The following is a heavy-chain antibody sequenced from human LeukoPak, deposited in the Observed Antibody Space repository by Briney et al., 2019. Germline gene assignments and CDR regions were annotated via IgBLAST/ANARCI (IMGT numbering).Heavy chain of an antibody. D-gene: IGHD4-11*01. CDR1: GGTFSSYA. CDR3: ARGGAMTTVAPFDY. V-gene: IGHV1-69*05. Sequence: SVKVSCKASGGTFSSYAISWVRQAPGQGLEWMGGIIPIFGTANYAQRFQGRVTITTDESTSTAYMELSSLRSEDTAVYYCARGGAMTTVAPFDYWGQGTLVTVSS. J-gene: IGHJ4*02. CDR2: IIPIFGTA.